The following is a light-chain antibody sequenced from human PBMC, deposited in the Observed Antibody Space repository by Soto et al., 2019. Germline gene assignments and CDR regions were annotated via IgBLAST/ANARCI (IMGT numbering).Light chain of an antibody. J-gene: IGKJ2*01. Sequence: DIQMTQSPSSLSASVGDRVTITCRASQSISTYLNWYKQKPGKATKLLIYGAYSLQSGVQPRFSGSRSGTDFTLTISSLQPEDFATYYCQQSYMTFMYTFGQGTKVDIK. CDR3: QQSYMTFMYT. CDR2: GAY. CDR1: QSISTY. V-gene: IGKV1-39*01.